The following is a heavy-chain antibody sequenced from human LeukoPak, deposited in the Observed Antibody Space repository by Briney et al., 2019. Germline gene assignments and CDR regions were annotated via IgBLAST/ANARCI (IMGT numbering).Heavy chain of an antibody. J-gene: IGHJ1*01. CDR1: GGSFSGYY. CDR2: INHSGST. CDR3: ARGPWTEYFQY. Sequence: SETLSLTCAVYGGSFSGYYWSWIRQPPGKGLEWIGEINHSGSTNYNPSLKSRVTISVDTSKNQFSLKLSSVTTADTAVYYCARGPWTEYFQYWGQGTLVTVSS. V-gene: IGHV4-34*01.